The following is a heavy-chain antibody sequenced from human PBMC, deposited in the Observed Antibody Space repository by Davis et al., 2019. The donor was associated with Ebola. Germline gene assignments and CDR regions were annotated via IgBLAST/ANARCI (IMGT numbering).Heavy chain of an antibody. Sequence: GESLKISCKGSGYSFTGYWIGWVRQMPGKGLEWMGIIYPGDSNTRYSPSFQGQVTISADKSINTAYLQWSSLKASDTAMYYCARPATYYFDSSAYTTYAYWGQGTLVTVSS. D-gene: IGHD3-22*01. CDR1: GYSFTGYW. J-gene: IGHJ4*02. CDR2: IYPGDSNT. CDR3: ARPATYYFDSSAYTTYAY. V-gene: IGHV5-51*01.